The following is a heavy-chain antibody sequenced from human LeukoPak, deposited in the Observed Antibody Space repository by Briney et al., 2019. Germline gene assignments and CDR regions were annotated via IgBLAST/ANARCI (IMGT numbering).Heavy chain of an antibody. Sequence: PGGSLRLSCAASGFTFSTYTMNWVRQAPGKGLEWVSSISSSSTYIYYADSVKGRFTISRDNSKNTLYLQMHSLTADDTALYYCAKQRDRGYTSFDFWGQGTLVTVSS. CDR2: ISSSSTYI. V-gene: IGHV3-21*04. CDR3: AKQRDRGYTSFDF. J-gene: IGHJ4*02. CDR1: GFTFSTYT. D-gene: IGHD3-16*02.